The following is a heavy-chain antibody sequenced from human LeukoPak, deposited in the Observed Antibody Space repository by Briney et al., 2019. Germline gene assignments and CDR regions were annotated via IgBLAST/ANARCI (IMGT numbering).Heavy chain of an antibody. Sequence: PGGSLRLSCAAPGISFSRYAMHWVRQAPGKGLEWVAVISYDGSTEYYADSVKGRFTISRDNSKNTLYVQMNSLRVDDTAVYYCVRDGYCGSASCRGWFDPWGQGTLVTVSS. CDR1: GISFSRYA. D-gene: IGHD2-2*03. CDR3: VRDGYCGSASCRGWFDP. V-gene: IGHV3-30*04. CDR2: ISYDGSTE. J-gene: IGHJ5*02.